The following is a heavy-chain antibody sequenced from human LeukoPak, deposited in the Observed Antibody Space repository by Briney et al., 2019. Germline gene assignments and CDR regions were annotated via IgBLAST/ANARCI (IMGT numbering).Heavy chain of an antibody. CDR1: GGTFISYA. CDR3: APNYSSGPVAFDI. D-gene: IGHD6-25*01. V-gene: IGHV1-69*13. J-gene: IGHJ3*02. Sequence: SVKVSCKASGGTFISYAISWVRQAPGQGLEWMGGIIPIFGTANYAQKFQGRVTITADESTSTAYMELSSLRSEDTAVYYCAPNYSSGPVAFDIWGQGTMVTVSS. CDR2: IIPIFGTA.